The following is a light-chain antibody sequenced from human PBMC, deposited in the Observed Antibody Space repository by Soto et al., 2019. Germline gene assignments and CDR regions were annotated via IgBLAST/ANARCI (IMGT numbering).Light chain of an antibody. V-gene: IGKV1-5*01. CDR3: QQYNSYPRT. CDR2: DAS. Sequence: DIQMTQSPSTLSASVGGRVTITCRASQSISSWLAWYQQKPGKAPKILIYDASSLESGVPSRFSGSGSGTEFTLTISSLQPDDFATYYCQQYNSYPRTFGQGTTVDIK. CDR1: QSISSW. J-gene: IGKJ1*01.